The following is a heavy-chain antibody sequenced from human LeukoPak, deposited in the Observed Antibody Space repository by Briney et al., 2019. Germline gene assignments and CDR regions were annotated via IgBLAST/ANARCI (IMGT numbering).Heavy chain of an antibody. V-gene: IGHV3-23*01. CDR3: AKGGFSSSWYVEGFDP. J-gene: IGHJ5*02. D-gene: IGHD6-13*01. CDR1: GFTFSSYG. CDR2: ISGSGGST. Sequence: GGSLRLSCAASGFTFSSYGMSWVRQAPGKGLEWVSAISGSGGSTYYADSVKGRFTISRDNSKNTLYLQMNSLRAEDTAVYYCAKGGFSSSWYVEGFDPWGQGTLVTVSS.